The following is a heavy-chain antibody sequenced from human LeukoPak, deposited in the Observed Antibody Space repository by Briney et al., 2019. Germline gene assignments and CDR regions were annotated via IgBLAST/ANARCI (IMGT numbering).Heavy chain of an antibody. J-gene: IGHJ4*02. CDR3: AKDVRGLYYDFWSGPKPFDY. D-gene: IGHD3-3*01. CDR1: GFTFSSYA. V-gene: IGHV3-23*01. Sequence: GGSLRLSCAASGFTFSSYAMSRVRQAPGEGLEWVSAISGSGGSTYYADSVKGRFTISRDNSKNTLYLQMNSLRAEDTAVYYCAKDVRGLYYDFWSGPKPFDYWGQGTLVTVSS. CDR2: ISGSGGST.